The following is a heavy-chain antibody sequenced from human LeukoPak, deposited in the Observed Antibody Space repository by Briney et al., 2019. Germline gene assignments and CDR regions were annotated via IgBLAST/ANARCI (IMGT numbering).Heavy chain of an antibody. CDR3: AREGCSGGSCYFDY. CDR2: IYYSGST. Sequence: PSQTLSLTCTVSGGSISSGGYYWSWIRQHPGKGLEWIGYIYYSGSTYYNPSLKSRVTISVDTSKNQFSLKLSSVTAADTAVYYCAREGCSGGSCYFDYWGQGTLVTVSS. V-gene: IGHV4-31*03. CDR1: GGSISSGGYY. J-gene: IGHJ4*02. D-gene: IGHD2-15*01.